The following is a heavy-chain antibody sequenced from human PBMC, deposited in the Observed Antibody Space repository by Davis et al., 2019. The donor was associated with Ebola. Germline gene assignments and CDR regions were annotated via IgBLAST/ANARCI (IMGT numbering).Heavy chain of an antibody. J-gene: IGHJ3*01. CDR3: ARGDSSTWRLGFAFDV. D-gene: IGHD6-13*01. V-gene: IGHV3-13*05. CDR1: GLSVTTNY. CDR2: IGTDGDP. Sequence: GESLKISCAASGLSVTTNYMSWVRRAPGKGLEWVSSIGTDGDPHYADSAKGRFTISRENAKNSLYLQMNYLNAGDTALYYCARGDSSTWRLGFAFDVWGQGTVVTVSS.